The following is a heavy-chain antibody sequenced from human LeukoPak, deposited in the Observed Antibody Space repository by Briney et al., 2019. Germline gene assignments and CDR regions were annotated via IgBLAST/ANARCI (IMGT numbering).Heavy chain of an antibody. J-gene: IGHJ4*02. CDR3: ARAGITIFGVFDY. V-gene: IGHV1-2*02. D-gene: IGHD3-3*01. CDR1: GYTFTGYY. Sequence: ASVKVSCKASGYTFTGYYMHWVRQAPGQGLEWMGWINPNSGGTNYAQKFQGRVTMTRDTSISTAYMEPSRLRSDDTAVYYCARAGITIFGVFDYWGQGTLVTVSS. CDR2: INPNSGGT.